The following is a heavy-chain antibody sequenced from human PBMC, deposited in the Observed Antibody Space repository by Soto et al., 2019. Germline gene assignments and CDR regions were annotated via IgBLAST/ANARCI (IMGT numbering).Heavy chain of an antibody. Sequence: ASVKVSCKASGYTFTSYGISWVRQAPGQGLEWMGWISAYNGNTNYAQKLQGRVTMTTDTSTSTAYMELRSLRSDDTAVYYCARVRVTLATDNWFDPWGQGTLVTVSS. CDR1: GYTFTSYG. V-gene: IGHV1-18*01. D-gene: IGHD2-21*02. CDR3: ARVRVTLATDNWFDP. J-gene: IGHJ5*02. CDR2: ISAYNGNT.